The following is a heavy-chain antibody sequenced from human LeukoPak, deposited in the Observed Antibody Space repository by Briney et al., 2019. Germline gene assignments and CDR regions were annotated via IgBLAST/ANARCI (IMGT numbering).Heavy chain of an antibody. CDR2: ISSSSSYI. V-gene: IGHV3-21*01. D-gene: IGHD2-2*01. Sequence: GGSLRLSCAASGFTFSSYSMNWVRQAPGKGLEWVSSISSSSSYIYYADSVKGRFTISRDNAKNSLYLQMNSLRAEDTAVYYCARDGVGKDPPAHDYWGQGTLVTVSS. CDR3: ARDGVGKDPPAHDY. CDR1: GFTFSSYS. J-gene: IGHJ4*02.